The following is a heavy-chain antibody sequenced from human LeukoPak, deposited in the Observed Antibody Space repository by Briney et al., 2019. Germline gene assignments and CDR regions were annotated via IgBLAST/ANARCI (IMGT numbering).Heavy chain of an antibody. Sequence: GGSLRLSCAASGFTFDDYAMHWVRQAPGKGLEWVSLISWDGGSTYYADSVKGRFTISRDNSKNTLYLQMNSLRAEDTAVYYCAKEGAAAGTFDYWGQGTLVTVSS. V-gene: IGHV3-43D*03. CDR1: GFTFDDYA. CDR3: AKEGAAAGTFDY. D-gene: IGHD6-13*01. J-gene: IGHJ4*02. CDR2: ISWDGGST.